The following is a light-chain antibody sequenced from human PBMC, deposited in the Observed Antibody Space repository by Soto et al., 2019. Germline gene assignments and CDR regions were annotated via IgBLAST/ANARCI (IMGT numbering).Light chain of an antibody. CDR3: QKLNAYPPWT. V-gene: IGKV1-9*01. CDR1: QGISSN. J-gene: IGKJ1*01. CDR2: GAS. Sequence: QLTQSPSSLSASVGDRVTITCRAIQGISSNLAWYQQKPGRAPKLLIFGASTLQSGVPSRFSGSGSGTDFTRTISSLQPEDFATYFCQKLNAYPPWTFGQGTKVEIK.